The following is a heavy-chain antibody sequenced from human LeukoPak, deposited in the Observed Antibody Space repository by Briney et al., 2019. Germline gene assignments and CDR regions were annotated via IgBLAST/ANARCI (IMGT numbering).Heavy chain of an antibody. Sequence: SQTLSLTCTVSGGSISSGGYYWSWIRQHPGKGLEWIGYIYYSGSTYYNPSLKSRVTISVDTSKNQFSLKLSSVTAADTAVYYCARGDNYYDSSGYNFYFDYWGQGTLVTVPS. J-gene: IGHJ4*02. CDR1: GGSISSGGYY. D-gene: IGHD3-22*01. V-gene: IGHV4-31*03. CDR3: ARGDNYYDSSGYNFYFDY. CDR2: IYYSGST.